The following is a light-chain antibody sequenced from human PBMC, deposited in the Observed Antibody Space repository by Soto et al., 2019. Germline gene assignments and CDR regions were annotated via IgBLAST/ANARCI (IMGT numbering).Light chain of an antibody. J-gene: IGKJ1*01. V-gene: IGKV1-17*01. CDR2: AAS. CDR1: QDIRND. Sequence: DIQMTQSPSSLSASAGDRVTITCRASQDIRNDLVWYHQKPGKAPKCLIYAASSLQSGVPSRFSGSGSGTEFTLTISSLQPEDFTAFYCLQHNSYPWTFGQGTKVEIK. CDR3: LQHNSYPWT.